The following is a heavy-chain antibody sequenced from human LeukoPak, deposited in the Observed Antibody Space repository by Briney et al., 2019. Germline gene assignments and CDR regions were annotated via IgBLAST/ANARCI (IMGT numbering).Heavy chain of an antibody. CDR3: ATLEMAAGGN. CDR1: GYTFTAYY. D-gene: IGHD6-13*01. J-gene: IGHJ4*02. CDR2: IDPEDGEI. V-gene: IGHV1-69-2*01. Sequence: GASVKVSCKASGYTFTAYYMHWVQQAPGKGLEWMGRIDPEDGEIIYAEKFQGRVTITTDTSTDTAYIELISLRSEDTAVYYCATLEMAAGGNWGQGTLVTVSS.